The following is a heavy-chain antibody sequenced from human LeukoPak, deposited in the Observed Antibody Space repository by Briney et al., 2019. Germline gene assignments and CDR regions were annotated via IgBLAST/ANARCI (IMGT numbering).Heavy chain of an antibody. CDR3: ARDINGYYYDSHGYYPTDL. V-gene: IGHV1-18*01. D-gene: IGHD3-22*01. CDR2: ISVYNGIT. J-gene: IGHJ5*02. Sequence: GASVKVSCKASGYIFTSYGISWVRQAPGQGLEWMGWISVYNGITNYPQRLQGRVTMTTVTSTTTAYMELRSLRSDDTAVYYCARDINGYYYDSHGYYPTDLWGQGTLVTVSS. CDR1: GYIFTSYG.